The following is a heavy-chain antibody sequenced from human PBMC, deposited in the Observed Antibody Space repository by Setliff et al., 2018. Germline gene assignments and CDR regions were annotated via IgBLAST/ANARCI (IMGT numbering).Heavy chain of an antibody. D-gene: IGHD4-17*01. J-gene: IGHJ4*02. CDR2: MNPNSGNT. CDR1: GYTFTSYD. V-gene: IGHV1-8*02. CDR3: ARDDGDYGDYGGRYWFAY. Sequence: ASVKVSCKASGYTFTSYDINWVRQATGQGLEWMGWMNPNSGNTGYAQKLQGRVTMTRNTSMSTAYMERSSLRSEDTAVYYCARDDGDYGDYGGRYWFAYWGQGTLGTVSS.